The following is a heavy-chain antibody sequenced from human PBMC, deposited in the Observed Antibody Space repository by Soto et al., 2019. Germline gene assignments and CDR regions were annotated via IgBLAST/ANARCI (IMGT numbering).Heavy chain of an antibody. Sequence: SETLSLTCTVSGGSVSSGSYYWSWIRQPPRKGLEWIGYIYYSGSTNYNPSLKSRVTISVDTSKNQFSLKLSSVTAADTAVYYCARELERRNNFDYWGQGTLVTVSS. CDR2: IYYSGST. D-gene: IGHD1-1*01. CDR3: ARELERRNNFDY. V-gene: IGHV4-61*01. J-gene: IGHJ4*02. CDR1: GGSVSSGSYY.